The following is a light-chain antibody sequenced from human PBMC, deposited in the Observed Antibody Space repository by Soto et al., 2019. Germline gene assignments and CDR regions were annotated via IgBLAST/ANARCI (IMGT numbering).Light chain of an antibody. CDR1: QTISSR. CDR2: KAS. J-gene: IGKJ1*01. Sequence: DIQMTQSPSTLSGSVGDRVTITCRASQTISSRLAWYQQKPGKAPKLLIYKASTLKSGVPSRFSGSGSGTEFTLTISSLQPDDFATYYCQHYDSYPEAFGQGTKVDIK. CDR3: QHYDSYPEA. V-gene: IGKV1-5*03.